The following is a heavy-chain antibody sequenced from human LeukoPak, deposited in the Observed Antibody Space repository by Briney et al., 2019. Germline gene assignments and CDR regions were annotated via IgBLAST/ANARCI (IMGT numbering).Heavy chain of an antibody. V-gene: IGHV4-31*03. CDR3: ARCPTLTLFDP. Sequence: SETLSLTCTVSGGSISSGGYSWSWIRQHPGKGLEWIGYIYYSGSTYYNPSLKSRVTISVDTSKNQFSLKLSSVTAADTAVYYCARCPTLTLFDPWGQGTLVTVSS. CDR1: GGSISSGGYS. CDR2: IYYSGST. J-gene: IGHJ5*02. D-gene: IGHD3-9*01.